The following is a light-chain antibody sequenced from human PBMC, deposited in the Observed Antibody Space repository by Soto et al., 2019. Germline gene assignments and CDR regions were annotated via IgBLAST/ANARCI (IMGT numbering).Light chain of an antibody. V-gene: IGKV3-20*01. CDR3: QQHDNSPWM. CDR2: GAS. J-gene: IGKJ1*01. Sequence: TQSPSTLSASVGNRVTLTCRASQSVSNTYVAWYQHIPGQTPRLLIYGASNRATGIPDRFSGSGSGTDFTLTISRLEPEDFAVYYCQQHDNSPWMFGQGTKVEIK. CDR1: QSVSNTY.